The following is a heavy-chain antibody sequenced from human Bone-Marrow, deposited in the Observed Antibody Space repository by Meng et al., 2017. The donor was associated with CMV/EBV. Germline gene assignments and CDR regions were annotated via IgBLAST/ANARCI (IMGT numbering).Heavy chain of an antibody. D-gene: IGHD2-15*01. V-gene: IGHV1-8*01. J-gene: IGHJ4*02. CDR1: GYTFTSYD. CDR3: ARGGGCSDIPCPTDD. CDR2: MNTNGGHT. Sequence: ASVKVSCKASGYTFTSYDINWVRQATGQGLEWMGWMNTNGGHTGYAQRFQGRVTMTRNTATGTAYMELSSLTSDDTAVYYCARGGGCSDIPCPTDDWGQGTRVTGSS.